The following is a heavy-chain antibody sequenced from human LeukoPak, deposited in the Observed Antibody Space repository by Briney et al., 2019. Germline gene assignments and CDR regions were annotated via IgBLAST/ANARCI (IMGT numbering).Heavy chain of an antibody. Sequence: GGSLRLSCAASGFTFSSYSMNWVRQAPGKGLEWVSSISSSSSYIYYADSVKGRFTISRDNAKNSLYLQMNSLRAEDTAVYYCARVRSGYANYYYYYMDVWGKGTTVTVSS. CDR3: ARVRSGYANYYYYYMDV. J-gene: IGHJ6*03. CDR2: ISSSSSYI. CDR1: GFTFSSYS. V-gene: IGHV3-21*01. D-gene: IGHD5-12*01.